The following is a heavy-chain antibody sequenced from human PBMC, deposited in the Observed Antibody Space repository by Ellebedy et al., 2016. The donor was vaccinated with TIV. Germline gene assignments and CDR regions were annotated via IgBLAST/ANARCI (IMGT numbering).Heavy chain of an antibody. CDR1: GGSISNYF. D-gene: IGHD5-12*01. V-gene: IGHV4-59*01. Sequence: MPGGSLRLSCTVSGGSISNYFWTWIRQPPGKGLDWIGYIYHSGSTKYNPSLKSRVTISVDTSKNQFSLKLSSVTAADTAVYYCARVAYSGYPAQYFYYMDVWGKGTTVTVSS. CDR3: ARVAYSGYPAQYFYYMDV. CDR2: IYHSGST. J-gene: IGHJ6*03.